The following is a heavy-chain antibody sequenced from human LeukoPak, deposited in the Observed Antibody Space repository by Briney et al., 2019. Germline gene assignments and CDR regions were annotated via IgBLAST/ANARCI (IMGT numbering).Heavy chain of an antibody. D-gene: IGHD3-3*01. Sequence: TGGSLRLSCAASGFTFSSYAMSWVRQAPGKGLEWVSAISGSGGSTYYADSMKGRFTISRDNSKNTLYLQMNSLRAEDTAVYYCAKNYDFWSGFIFWGQGTLVTVSS. J-gene: IGHJ4*02. CDR1: GFTFSSYA. V-gene: IGHV3-23*01. CDR2: ISGSGGST. CDR3: AKNYDFWSGFIF.